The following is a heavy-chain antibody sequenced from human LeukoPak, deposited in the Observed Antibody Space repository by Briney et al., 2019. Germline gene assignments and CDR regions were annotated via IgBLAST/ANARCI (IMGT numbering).Heavy chain of an antibody. Sequence: GASVKVSCKPSVYTFTDYYLHWVRQAPGQGLAWVGRINPNSGGTNYAQKFQGRVTMSRNTSISTAYIELSRLRSDDTAVYYCARGERITISARGYFFDYWGQGTLVTVSS. D-gene: IGHD3-3*01. V-gene: IGHV1-2*02. CDR2: INPNSGGT. J-gene: IGHJ4*02. CDR3: ARGERITISARGYFFDY. CDR1: VYTFTDYY.